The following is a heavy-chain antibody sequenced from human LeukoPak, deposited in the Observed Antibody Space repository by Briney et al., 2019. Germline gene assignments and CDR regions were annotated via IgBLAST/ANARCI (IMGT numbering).Heavy chain of an antibody. V-gene: IGHV4-39*07. CDR2: VYYSGYT. D-gene: IGHD5-24*01. Sequence: SETLSLTCSVSGGSISGSSYYWGWIRQPPGKGLEWIGSVYYSGYTYYNPSLKSRVTMSVDTSKNQFSLQLNSVTPEDTAVYYCARVQEITYYFDYWGQGTLVTVSS. CDR1: GGSISGSSYY. CDR3: ARVQEITYYFDY. J-gene: IGHJ4*02.